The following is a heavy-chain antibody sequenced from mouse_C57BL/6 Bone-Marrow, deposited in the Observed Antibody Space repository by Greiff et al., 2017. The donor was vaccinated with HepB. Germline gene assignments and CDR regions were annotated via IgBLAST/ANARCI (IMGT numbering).Heavy chain of an antibody. D-gene: IGHD2-1*01. CDR1: GYTFTSYT. Sequence: QVQLKESGAELARPGASVKMSCKASGYTFTSYTMHWVKQRPGQGLEWIGYINPSSGYTKYNQKFKDKATLTADKSSSTAYMQLSSLTSEDSAVYYCASYYALYFDYWGQGTTLTVSS. CDR3: ASYYALYFDY. J-gene: IGHJ2*01. V-gene: IGHV1-4*01. CDR2: INPSSGYT.